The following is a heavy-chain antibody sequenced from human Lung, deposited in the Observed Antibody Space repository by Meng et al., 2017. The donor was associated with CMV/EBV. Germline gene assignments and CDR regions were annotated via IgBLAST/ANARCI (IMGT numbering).Heavy chain of an antibody. CDR3: ARTRGTTAIVGGDFFYYYYGMDV. J-gene: IGHJ6*02. D-gene: IGHD5-18*01. V-gene: IGHV1-2*02. Sequence: IHWARQAPGQGLEWMGWIRPDGGGTDYAPKFQGRVTMTRDTSVSTAYMELSRLTSDDTAVYFRARTRGTTAIVGGDFFYYYYGMDVWGQGPTVTVSS. CDR2: IRPDGGGT.